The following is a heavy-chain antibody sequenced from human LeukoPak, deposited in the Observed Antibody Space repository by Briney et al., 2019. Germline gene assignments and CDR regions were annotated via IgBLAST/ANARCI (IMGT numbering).Heavy chain of an antibody. V-gene: IGHV3-30-3*01. J-gene: IGHJ6*02. CDR3: AREPLYCSSTSCYPSYGMDV. CDR1: GFTFSSYA. Sequence: GGSLRLSCAASGFTFSSYAMHWVRQAPGKGLEWVAVISYDGSNKYYADSVKGRFTISRDNSKNTLYLQMNSLRAEDTAVYYCAREPLYCSSTSCYPSYGMDVWGQGTTVTVSS. CDR2: ISYDGSNK. D-gene: IGHD2-2*01.